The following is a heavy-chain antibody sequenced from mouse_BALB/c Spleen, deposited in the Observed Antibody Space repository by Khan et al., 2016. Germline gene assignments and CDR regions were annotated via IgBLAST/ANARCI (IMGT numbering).Heavy chain of an antibody. V-gene: IGHV3-6*02. J-gene: IGHJ3*01. CDR2: ISYDGSN. CDR1: GYSITSGYY. CDR3: ARGERLRQAFAY. Sequence: EVQLQASGPGLVKPSQSLSLTCSVTGYSITSGYYWNWIRQFPGNKLEWMGYISYDGSNNYNPSLKNRISITRDQSKNQFFLKLNSVTTEDTATYYCARGERLRQAFAYWGQGTLVTVSA. D-gene: IGHD2-4*01.